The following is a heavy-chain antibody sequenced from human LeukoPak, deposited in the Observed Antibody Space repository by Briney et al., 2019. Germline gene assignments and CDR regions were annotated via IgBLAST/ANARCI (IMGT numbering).Heavy chain of an antibody. Sequence: GGSLRLSCAASGFTFSSYWMHWVRQAPGKGLVWVSRINSDGSSTTYADSVKGRFSISRDNAENTLYLQMNSLRVEDTTVYYCVRGADTGYSSDSWGQGTLVTVSS. J-gene: IGHJ4*02. D-gene: IGHD3-9*01. CDR2: INSDGSST. V-gene: IGHV3-74*01. CDR1: GFTFSSYW. CDR3: VRGADTGYSSDS.